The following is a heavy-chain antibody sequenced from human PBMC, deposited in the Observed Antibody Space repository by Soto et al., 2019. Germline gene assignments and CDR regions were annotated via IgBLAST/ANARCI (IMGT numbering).Heavy chain of an antibody. Sequence: EVQLVESGGGLVKPGGSLRLSCAASGFTFSSYSMNWVRQAPGKGLEWVSSISGSSSYIYYADSVKGRFTISRDNATNSLYLQMNSLRGEDTAVYYCARGPPFDYWGQGTLVTVSS. CDR2: ISGSSSYI. CDR3: ARGPPFDY. CDR1: GFTFSSYS. J-gene: IGHJ4*02. V-gene: IGHV3-21*01.